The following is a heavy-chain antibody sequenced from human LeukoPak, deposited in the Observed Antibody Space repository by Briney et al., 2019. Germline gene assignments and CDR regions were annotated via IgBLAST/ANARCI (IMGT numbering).Heavy chain of an antibody. CDR1: GYMFTDYY. J-gene: IGHJ4*02. CDR3: VTGPGGGEY. D-gene: IGHD3-16*01. CDR2: IDLEDGET. Sequence: GASVKVSCKTSGYMFTDYYMHWVQQAPGKGLEWVGRIDLEDGETIYAEKFLGRVTITADRSTDTAYIQVSSLRSEDTAVYYCVTGPGGGEYWGQGTLITVSS. V-gene: IGHV1-69-2*01.